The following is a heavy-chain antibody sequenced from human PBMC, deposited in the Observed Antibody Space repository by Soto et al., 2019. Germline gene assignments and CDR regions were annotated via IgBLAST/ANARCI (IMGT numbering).Heavy chain of an antibody. J-gene: IGHJ4*02. CDR1: GFTFSSYA. CDR2: ISGSGGST. D-gene: IGHD3-22*01. V-gene: IGHV3-23*01. CDR3: ANSPKYDSSGCFDY. Sequence: PGGSLRLSCAASGFTFSSYAMSWVRQAPGKGLEWVSAISGSGGSTYYADSVKGRFTISRDNSKNTLYLQMNSLRAEDTAVYYCANSPKYDSSGCFDYWGQGTQVTVPQ.